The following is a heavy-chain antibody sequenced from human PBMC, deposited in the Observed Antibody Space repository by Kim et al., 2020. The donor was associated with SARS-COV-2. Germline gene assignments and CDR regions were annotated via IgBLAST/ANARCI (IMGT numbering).Heavy chain of an antibody. J-gene: IGHJ5*02. CDR1: GGTLSNSA. D-gene: IGHD1-26*01. Sequence: SVKVSCQASGGTLSNSAISWVRQAPGQGLEWMGVIIPIFGSANYAHKFQGRVTITADESTNTTFMELSSLISEDTAVFYCARVGGLPGPNWFDPWGQGT. V-gene: IGHV1-69*13. CDR3: ARVGGLPGPNWFDP. CDR2: IIPIFGSA.